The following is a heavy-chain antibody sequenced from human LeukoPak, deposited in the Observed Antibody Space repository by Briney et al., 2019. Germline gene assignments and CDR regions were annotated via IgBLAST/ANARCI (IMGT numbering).Heavy chain of an antibody. V-gene: IGHV1-8*01. Sequence: ASVKLSCKASGYTLTSYDINWVRQATGHRLKWMGWMNPTSGNTGSAQTFPARVTMTRHNSIRTANMALSSLRSEDTAVYYCARGLDYYGSGSYYTWFDPWGQGTLVTVSS. J-gene: IGHJ5*02. CDR3: ARGLDYYGSGSYYTWFDP. D-gene: IGHD3-10*01. CDR1: GYTLTSYD. CDR2: MNPTSGNT.